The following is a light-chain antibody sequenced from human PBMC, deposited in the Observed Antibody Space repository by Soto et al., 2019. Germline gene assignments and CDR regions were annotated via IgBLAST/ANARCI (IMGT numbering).Light chain of an antibody. CDR2: DTS. J-gene: IGKJ5*01. CDR1: VNVADY. V-gene: IGKV3-11*01. Sequence: PGERATLSCRAGVNVADYLAWYQQKPGQAPRLLIFDTSNRATGIPARFSGSGSGTDFTLTISSLEPEDFAVYYCQQRSNWPPITFGQGTRLEIK. CDR3: QQRSNWPPIT.